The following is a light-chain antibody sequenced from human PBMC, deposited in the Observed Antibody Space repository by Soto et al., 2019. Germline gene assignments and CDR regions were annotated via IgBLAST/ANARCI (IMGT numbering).Light chain of an antibody. Sequence: QSALTQPASVSGSPGQSIGISCTGTSSDVGGYNYVSWYQQHPGKAPKLIIYDVTNRPSGVSNRFSGSKSGNTASLTISGLQAEDVADYSCSSFTRSSTYVFGPGTKLTVL. CDR2: DVT. J-gene: IGLJ1*01. V-gene: IGLV2-14*01. CDR1: SSDVGGYNY. CDR3: SSFTRSSTYV.